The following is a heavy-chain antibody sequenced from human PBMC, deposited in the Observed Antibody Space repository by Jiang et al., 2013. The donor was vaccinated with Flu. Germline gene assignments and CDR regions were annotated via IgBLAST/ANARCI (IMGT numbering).Heavy chain of an antibody. Sequence: SGAEVKKPGSSVKVSCKASGGTFSSYAISWVRQAPGQGLEWMGRIIPILGIANYAQKFQGRVTITADKSTSTAYMELSSLRSEDTAVYYCARVSGYFIGAYFDLWGRGTLVTVSS. J-gene: IGHJ2*01. CDR3: ARVSGYFIGAYFDL. V-gene: IGHV1-69*04. CDR2: IIPILGIA. D-gene: IGHD3-22*01. CDR1: GGTFSSYA.